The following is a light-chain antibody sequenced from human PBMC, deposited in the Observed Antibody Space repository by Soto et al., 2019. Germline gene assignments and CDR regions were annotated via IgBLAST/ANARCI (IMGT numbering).Light chain of an antibody. CDR3: CSYVGSNSVV. CDR2: EVS. Sequence: QSVLNQPPSASGSPGQSVTISCTGSSSDVGGYNYVSWYQQHPGKAPKLMIYEVSKRPSGVPERLSGSKSGNTDSLTVSGLQAEDEADYYCCSYVGSNSVVFGGVTKLTVL. J-gene: IGLJ2*01. CDR1: SSDVGGYNY. V-gene: IGLV2-8*01.